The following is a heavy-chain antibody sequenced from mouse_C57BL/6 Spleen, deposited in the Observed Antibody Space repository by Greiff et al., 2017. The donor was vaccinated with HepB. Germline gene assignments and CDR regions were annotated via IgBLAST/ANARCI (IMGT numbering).Heavy chain of an antibody. V-gene: IGHV1-82*01. CDR3: ARSDYYGSSYPGV. Sequence: QVQLQHSGPELVKPGASVKISCKASGYAFSSSWMNWVKQRPGKGLEWIGRIYPGDGDTNYNGKFKGKATLTADKSSSTAYMQLSSLTSEDSAVYFCARSDYYGSSYPGVWGTGTTVTVSS. D-gene: IGHD1-1*01. J-gene: IGHJ1*03. CDR1: GYAFSSSW. CDR2: IYPGDGDT.